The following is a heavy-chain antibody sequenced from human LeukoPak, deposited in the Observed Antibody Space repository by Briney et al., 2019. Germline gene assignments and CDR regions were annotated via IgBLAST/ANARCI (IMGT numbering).Heavy chain of an antibody. J-gene: IGHJ4*02. CDR3: AKVPPHDDSGYSNPY. CDR2: ISGSGADT. CDR1: GFTFSSYF. D-gene: IGHD3-22*01. Sequence: PGGSLRLSCAASGFTFSSYFMTWVRQAPGKGLEWASGISGSGADTLYADSVRGQFTISRDNSKNTLYLQMNSLRAEDTAVYYCAKVPPHDDSGYSNPYWGQGTLVTVSS. V-gene: IGHV3-23*01.